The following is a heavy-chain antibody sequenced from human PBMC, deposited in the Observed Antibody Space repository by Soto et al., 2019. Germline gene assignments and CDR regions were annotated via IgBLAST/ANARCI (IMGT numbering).Heavy chain of an antibody. Sequence: QLQLQESGSGLVKPSQTLSLTCAVSGGSISSGGDSWSWIRQPPGKGLEWIGYIYRTGGTYYNPSLKSRVTISVDKSKNQFSLNLSSVTAADTAVYYCARERTAADFDYWGQGTLVTVSS. CDR1: GGSISSGGDS. J-gene: IGHJ4*02. CDR2: IYRTGGT. CDR3: ARERTAADFDY. V-gene: IGHV4-30-2*01. D-gene: IGHD6-25*01.